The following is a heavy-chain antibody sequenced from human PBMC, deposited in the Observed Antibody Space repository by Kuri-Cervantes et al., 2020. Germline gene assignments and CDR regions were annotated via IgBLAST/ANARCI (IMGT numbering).Heavy chain of an antibody. CDR1: GGSISTSSSY. D-gene: IGHD3-10*01. CDR3: ARAGRYYYGSGSLPLGY. V-gene: IGHV4-39*07. Sequence: GSLRLSCTVSGGSISTSSSYWGWIRQPPGKGLEWIGSIFYSGSTYYNPSLKSRVSISVDTSKNQFSLQLSSVTAADTAVYYCARAGRYYYGSGSLPLGYWGQGTLVTVSS. J-gene: IGHJ4*02. CDR2: IFYSGST.